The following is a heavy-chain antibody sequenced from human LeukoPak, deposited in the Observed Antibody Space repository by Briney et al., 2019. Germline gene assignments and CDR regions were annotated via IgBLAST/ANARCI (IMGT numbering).Heavy chain of an antibody. V-gene: IGHV3-66*01. D-gene: IGHD2-2*01. J-gene: IGHJ4*02. Sequence: GGSLRLSCAASGFTVRTNYMSWVRQAPGKGLEWVSVIYSGGSTYYADSVKDRFTISRDNSKNTLFLQMNSLRAEDTAVYYCAKIGCTSTSCPLGYWGQGTLVAVSS. CDR2: IYSGGST. CDR1: GFTVRTNY. CDR3: AKIGCTSTSCPLGY.